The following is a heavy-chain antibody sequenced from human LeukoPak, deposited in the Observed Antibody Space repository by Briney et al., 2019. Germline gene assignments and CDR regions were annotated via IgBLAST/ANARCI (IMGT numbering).Heavy chain of an antibody. J-gene: IGHJ4*02. CDR3: ARDEVREKSPFDY. V-gene: IGHV3-21*01. CDR1: GFTFSSYS. CDR2: ISGSGGST. Sequence: GGSLRLSCAASGFTFSSYSMNWVRQAPGKGLEWVSAISGSGGSTYYADSVKGRFTISRDNAKNSLYLQMNSLRAEDTAVYYCARDEVREKSPFDYWGQGTLVTVSS. D-gene: IGHD3-10*01.